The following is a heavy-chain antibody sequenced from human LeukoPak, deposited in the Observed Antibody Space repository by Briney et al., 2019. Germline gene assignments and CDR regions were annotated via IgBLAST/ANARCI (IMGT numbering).Heavy chain of an antibody. CDR1: GFTFTKYW. J-gene: IGHJ4*02. V-gene: IGHV3-7*04. D-gene: IGHD6-13*01. CDR2: IKQDGSEK. CDR3: ARGLLVAAGIDY. Sequence: GGSLRLSCAASGFTFTKYWMTWVRQAPGKGLEWVANIKQDGSEKNYVDSVKGRFTISRDDAKNSLYLQMNSLRAEDTAVCYCARGLLVAAGIDYWGQGALVTVSS.